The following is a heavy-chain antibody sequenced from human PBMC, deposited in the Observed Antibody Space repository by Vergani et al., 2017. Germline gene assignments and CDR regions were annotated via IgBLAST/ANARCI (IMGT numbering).Heavy chain of an antibody. Sequence: QVQLVQSGAEVKKPGASVKVSCKASGYTFTSYYMHWVRQAPGQGLEWMGIINPSGGSTSYAQKFQGRVTLTRETSTSTVYMELSSLRSEDTAVYYCARVRRGQLVKNWFDPWGQGTLVTVSS. D-gene: IGHD6-6*01. CDR1: GYTFTSYY. J-gene: IGHJ5*02. V-gene: IGHV1-46*01. CDR2: INPSGGST. CDR3: ARVRRGQLVKNWFDP.